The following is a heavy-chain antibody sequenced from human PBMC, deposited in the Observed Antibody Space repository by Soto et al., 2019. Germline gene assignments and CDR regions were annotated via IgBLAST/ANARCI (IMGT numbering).Heavy chain of an antibody. Sequence: SETLSLTCAVYGGSFSGYYWSWIRQPPGKGLEWIGDINHSGSTTYNPSLKSRVTISVDTSKNQFSLKLSSVIAADTAVYYCARAQRDPGDYDYWGQGTLVTVSS. CDR3: ARAQRDPGDYDY. V-gene: IGHV4-34*01. CDR2: INHSGST. D-gene: IGHD4-17*01. J-gene: IGHJ4*02. CDR1: GGSFSGYY.